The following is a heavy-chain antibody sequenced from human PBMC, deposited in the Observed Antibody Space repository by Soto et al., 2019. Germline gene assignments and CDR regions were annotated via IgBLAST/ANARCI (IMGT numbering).Heavy chain of an antibody. Sequence: GGSLRLSCAASGFTFSSYAMSWVRQAPGKGLEWVSAISGSGGSTYYANSVKGRFTISRDNSKNTLYLQMNSLRAEDTAVYYCAKVGSSGWYHYRFDPWGQGTLVTVSS. V-gene: IGHV3-23*01. CDR1: GFTFSSYA. J-gene: IGHJ5*02. D-gene: IGHD6-19*01. CDR3: AKVGSSGWYHYRFDP. CDR2: ISGSGGST.